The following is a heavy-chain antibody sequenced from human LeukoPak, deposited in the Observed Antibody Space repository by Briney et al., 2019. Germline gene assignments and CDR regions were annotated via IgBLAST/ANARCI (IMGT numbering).Heavy chain of an antibody. Sequence: HPGGSLRLSCAASGFNFGTYAMNWVRQAPGKGLVWVSIINTDTRGTYYADSVKGRFTISRDNAKNTLYLQMNSLRAEDTAVYYCARAGAYHFDNWGQGTLVTVSS. CDR2: INTDTRGT. CDR3: ARAGAYHFDN. V-gene: IGHV3-74*01. CDR1: GFNFGTYA. J-gene: IGHJ4*02. D-gene: IGHD3-16*01.